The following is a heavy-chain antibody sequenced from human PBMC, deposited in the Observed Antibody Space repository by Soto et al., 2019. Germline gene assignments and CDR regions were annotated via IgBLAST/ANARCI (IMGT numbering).Heavy chain of an antibody. D-gene: IGHD1-26*01. V-gene: IGHV1-3*01. CDR2: INAGNVNT. J-gene: IGHJ2*01. Sequence: QGQLVQSGAEVKKPGASVKVSCKASGYTFTNYAMHWVRQAPGQRLEWMGWINAGNVNTKYSQKFQGRVTITRDTSASTAYMELSSLRSEDTAVYYCARGGSLYWYFDLWGRGTLVTVSS. CDR1: GYTFTNYA. CDR3: ARGGSLYWYFDL.